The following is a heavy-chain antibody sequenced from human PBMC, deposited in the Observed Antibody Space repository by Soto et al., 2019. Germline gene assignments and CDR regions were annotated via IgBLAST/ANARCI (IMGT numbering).Heavy chain of an antibody. CDR1: GGTFTTSA. Sequence: QVQLEQSGAEVKRPGSSVKVSCKASGGTFTTSAISWVRQAPGQGLEWMAGIMPIFRTPDYAQNFQGRVTVTADEATSTAYMELSGLRSDDTAVYYCARDKDRLQLAGNYYYILDVWGQGTTVTVSS. D-gene: IGHD5-12*01. J-gene: IGHJ6*02. CDR3: ARDKDRLQLAGNYYYILDV. V-gene: IGHV1-69*12. CDR2: IMPIFRTP.